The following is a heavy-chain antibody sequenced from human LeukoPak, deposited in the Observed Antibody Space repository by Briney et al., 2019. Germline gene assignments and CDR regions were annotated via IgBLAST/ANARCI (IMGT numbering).Heavy chain of an antibody. J-gene: IGHJ6*02. CDR2: IKQDGSEK. V-gene: IGHV3-7*01. D-gene: IGHD3-10*01. Sequence: PGGSLRLSCAASGFTFSSYWMSWVRQAPGKGLEWVANIKQDGSEKYYVDSVKGRFTISRDNAKNSLYLQMNSLRAEDTAVYYCAREIWFEELFGGRKDYYYYGMDVWGQGTTVTVSS. CDR3: AREIWFEELFGGRKDYYYYGMDV. CDR1: GFTFSSYW.